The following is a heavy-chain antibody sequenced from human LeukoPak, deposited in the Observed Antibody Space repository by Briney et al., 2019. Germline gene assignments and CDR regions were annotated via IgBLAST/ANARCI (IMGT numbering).Heavy chain of an antibody. CDR1: GITLSNYA. Sequence: GGSLRLSCVVSGITLSNYAMSWVRQAPGKGLEWVSGISESGGSTKYADSVKGRFSISRDNSLNTVYLQMNSLRAEDTAVYFCAKRGIVIRGVLIIGFHKEAYYFDYWGQGILVTVSS. CDR2: ISESGGST. V-gene: IGHV3-23*01. D-gene: IGHD3-10*01. CDR3: AKRGIVIRGVLIIGFHKEAYYFDY. J-gene: IGHJ4*02.